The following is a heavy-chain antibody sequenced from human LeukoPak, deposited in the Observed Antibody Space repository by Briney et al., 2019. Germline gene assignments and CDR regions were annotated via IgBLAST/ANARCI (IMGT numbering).Heavy chain of an antibody. J-gene: IGHJ3*02. V-gene: IGHV3-7*01. Sequence: GGSLRLSCAASGFTFSTYWMSWVRQAPGKGLKWVANIKQDGSEKYFVASVTGRFTISRDNPKNSLYLQMNSLRAEDTAVYYCARYDYVWGKTFDIWGQGTMVTASS. CDR3: ARYDYVWGKTFDI. D-gene: IGHD3-16*01. CDR1: GFTFSTYW. CDR2: IKQDGSEK.